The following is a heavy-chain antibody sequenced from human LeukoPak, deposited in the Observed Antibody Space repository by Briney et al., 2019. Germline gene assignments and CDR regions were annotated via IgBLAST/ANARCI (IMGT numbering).Heavy chain of an antibody. CDR2: INPNSVGT. Sequence: ASVKVSCKASGYTFTGYYMHWVRQAPGQGLEWMGWINPNSVGTNYAQKFQGRVTMTRDTSISTAYMELSRLRSDDTAVYYCARDRWGSGYDPSYFDYWGQGTLVTVSS. J-gene: IGHJ4*02. CDR3: ARDRWGSGYDPSYFDY. CDR1: GYTFTGYY. V-gene: IGHV1-2*02. D-gene: IGHD5-12*01.